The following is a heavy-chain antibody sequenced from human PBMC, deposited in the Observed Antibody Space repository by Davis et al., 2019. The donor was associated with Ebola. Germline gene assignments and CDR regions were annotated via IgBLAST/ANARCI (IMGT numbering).Heavy chain of an antibody. J-gene: IGHJ4*02. CDR2: INPNSGGT. CDR1: GYTFTGYY. V-gene: IGHV1-2*06. CDR3: ARVPTLGYCSGGSCYSDYFDY. Sequence: ASVKVSCKASGYTFTGYYMHWVRQAPGQGLEWMGRINPNSGGTNYAQKFQGRVTMTRDTSISTAYMELSRLRSDDTAVYYCARVPTLGYCSGGSCYSDYFDYWGQGTLVTVSS. D-gene: IGHD2-15*01.